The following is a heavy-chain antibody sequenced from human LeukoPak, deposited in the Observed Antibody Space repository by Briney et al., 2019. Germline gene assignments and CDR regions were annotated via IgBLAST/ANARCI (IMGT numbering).Heavy chain of an antibody. CDR3: ARGQGATVPQVGKNWFDP. J-gene: IGHJ5*02. CDR2: ISYDAKSN. V-gene: IGHV3-30*03. CDR1: GFTFSSYG. D-gene: IGHD1-26*01. Sequence: GGSLRLSCATFGFTFSSYGMHWVRQVPGKGLEWVAVISYDAKSNYHVDSVKGRFTISRDNSKNTLYLQMNSLRAEDTALYYCARGQGATVPQVGKNWFDPWGQGTRVIVSS.